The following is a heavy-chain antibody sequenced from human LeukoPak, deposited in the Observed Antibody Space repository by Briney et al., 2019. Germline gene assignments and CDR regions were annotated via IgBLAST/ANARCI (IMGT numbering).Heavy chain of an antibody. D-gene: IGHD1-1*01. CDR1: GFTFNSYA. J-gene: IGHJ5*02. Sequence: GGSLRLSCAASGFTFNSYAMSWVRQAPGKGLEWVSIISRASESIFYADSVKGRFTISRDNAKNSLYLQMNGLRAEDTAVYYCARGATDVTRWFDPWGQGTRVTVSS. CDR3: ARGATDVTRWFDP. V-gene: IGHV3-21*01. CDR2: ISRASESI.